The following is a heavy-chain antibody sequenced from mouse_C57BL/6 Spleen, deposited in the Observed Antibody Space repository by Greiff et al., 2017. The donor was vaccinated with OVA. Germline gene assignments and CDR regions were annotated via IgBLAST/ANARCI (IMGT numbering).Heavy chain of an antibody. CDR3: ARVLDGNYPLFAY. V-gene: IGHV1-61*01. CDR2: IYPSDSET. J-gene: IGHJ3*01. Sequence: QVQLQQPGAELVRPGSSVKLSCKASGYTFTSYWMDWVKQRPGQGLEWIGNIYPSDSETHYNQKFKDKATLTVDKSSSTAYMQLSSLTSEDSAVYYCARVLDGNYPLFAYWGQGTLVTVSA. D-gene: IGHD2-1*01. CDR1: GYTFTSYW.